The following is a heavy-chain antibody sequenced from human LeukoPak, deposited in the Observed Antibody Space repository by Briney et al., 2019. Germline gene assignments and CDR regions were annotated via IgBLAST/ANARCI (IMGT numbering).Heavy chain of an antibody. D-gene: IGHD3-10*01. CDR2: VKSRSAGETT. CDR3: TLIQGWGSGSYYRDF. CDR1: GFSISNDW. Sequence: GGSLRLSCAASGFSISNDWMSWVRQAPGKGLEWAARVKSRSAGETTDYAAPVKGRFTISRDDSKNTLYLQMNSLKTEGTAVYYCTLIQGWGSGSYYRDFWGQGTLVTVSS. J-gene: IGHJ4*02. V-gene: IGHV3-15*01.